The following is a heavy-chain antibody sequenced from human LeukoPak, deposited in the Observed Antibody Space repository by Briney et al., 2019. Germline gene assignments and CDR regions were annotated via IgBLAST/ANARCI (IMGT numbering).Heavy chain of an antibody. J-gene: IGHJ4*02. CDR2: ISSSGSTI. D-gene: IGHD3-22*01. CDR3: ARTATSYDSSGYYYY. V-gene: IGHV3-48*03. Sequence: QPGGSLRLSCAASGFTFSGYEMNWVRQAPGKGLEWVSYISSSGSTIYYADSVKGRFTISRDNAKDSLYLQMNSLRAEDTAVYYCARTATSYDSSGYYYYWGQGTLVTVSS. CDR1: GFTFSGYE.